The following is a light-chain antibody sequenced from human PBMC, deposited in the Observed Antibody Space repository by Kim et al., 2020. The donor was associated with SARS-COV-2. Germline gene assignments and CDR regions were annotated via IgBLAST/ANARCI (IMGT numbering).Light chain of an antibody. J-gene: IGLJ3*02. Sequence: SVSPGQTASISCSGDKLGDEYACWYQQKPGQSPVLVIYQDSKRPSRIPERFSGSNSGNTATLTISGTQAMDEADYYCQAWDSSTAVFGGGTQLTVL. CDR3: QAWDSSTAV. V-gene: IGLV3-1*01. CDR2: QDS. CDR1: KLGDEY.